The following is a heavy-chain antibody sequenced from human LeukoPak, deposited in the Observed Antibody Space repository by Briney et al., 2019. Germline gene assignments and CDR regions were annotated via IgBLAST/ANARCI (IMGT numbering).Heavy chain of an antibody. D-gene: IGHD2-2*02. J-gene: IGHJ6*02. CDR3: ARDRCSSTSCYRGGGMDV. V-gene: IGHV1-2*02. Sequence: ASVKVSCKASGYTFTGYYMHWVRQAPGQGLEWMGWINPNSGGTNYAQKFQGRVTMTRDTSISTAYMELSRLRSDDTAVYYCARDRCSSTSCYRGGGMDVWGQGTTVTVSS. CDR1: GYTFTGYY. CDR2: INPNSGGT.